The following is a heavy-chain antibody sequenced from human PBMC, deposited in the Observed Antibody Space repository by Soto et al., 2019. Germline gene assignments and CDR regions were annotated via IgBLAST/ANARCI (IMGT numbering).Heavy chain of an antibody. D-gene: IGHD2-15*01. CDR2: ISNRGDT. CDR1: GFIVSNTY. CDR3: ARMPRYCRGGSCSITGDAYDI. V-gene: IGHV3-66*01. J-gene: IGHJ3*02. Sequence: GGSLRLSCTASGFIVSNTYVNWVRQAPGKGLEWVSVISNRGDTHYADSVRGRFSLSRDISDNTLHLQMDNLRVDDTAVYYCARMPRYCRGGSCSITGDAYDIWGQGTMVTVSS.